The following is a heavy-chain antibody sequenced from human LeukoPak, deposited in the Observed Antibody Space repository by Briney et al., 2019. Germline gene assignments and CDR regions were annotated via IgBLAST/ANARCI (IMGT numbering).Heavy chain of an antibody. CDR3: ARRAGDYSHPYDY. CDR1: GFTFSSYN. V-gene: IGHV3-21*01. CDR2: ISSSGSYI. D-gene: IGHD3-22*01. Sequence: PGGSLRLSCAASGFTFSSYNMNWVRQAPGKGLEWVSSISSSGSYIYYADSMKGRFTISRDNAKNSLYLQMNSLRAEDTAVYYCARRAGDYSHPYDYWGQGTLVTVSS. J-gene: IGHJ4*02.